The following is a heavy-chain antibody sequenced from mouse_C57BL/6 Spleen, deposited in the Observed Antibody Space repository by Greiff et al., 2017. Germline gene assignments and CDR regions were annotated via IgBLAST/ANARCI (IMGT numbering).Heavy chain of an antibody. CDR3: ARNSPITTVSDGAMDY. CDR2: IYPGSGNT. Sequence: VQLQQSGAELVRPGASVKLSCKASGYTFTDYYINWVKQRPGQGLEWIARIYPGSGNTYYNEKFKGKATLTAEKSSSTAYMQLSSLTSEDSAVYFCARNSPITTVSDGAMDYWGQGTSVTVSS. D-gene: IGHD1-1*01. CDR1: GYTFTDYY. J-gene: IGHJ4*01. V-gene: IGHV1-76*01.